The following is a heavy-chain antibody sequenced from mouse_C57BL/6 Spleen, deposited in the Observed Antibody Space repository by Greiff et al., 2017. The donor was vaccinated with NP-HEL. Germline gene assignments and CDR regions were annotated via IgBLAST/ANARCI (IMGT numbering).Heavy chain of an antibody. CDR3: AREGVVAPFDY. CDR2: INYDGSST. D-gene: IGHD1-1*01. CDR1: GFTFSDYY. V-gene: IGHV5-16*01. J-gene: IGHJ2*01. Sequence: EVMLVESEGGLVQPGSSMTLSCTASGFTFSDYYMAWVRQVPEKGLEWVANINYDGSSTYYLDSLKSRFIISRDNAKNILYLQMSSLKSEDTATYYCAREGVVAPFDYWGQGTTLTVSS.